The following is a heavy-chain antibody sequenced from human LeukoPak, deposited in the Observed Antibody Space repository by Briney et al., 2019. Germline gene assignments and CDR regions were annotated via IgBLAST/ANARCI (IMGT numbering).Heavy chain of an antibody. CDR1: GFTFNTYN. V-gene: IGHV3-21*01. CDR2: ISRSSNYI. Sequence: GGSLRLSCAASGFTFNTYNMNWVRQAPGKGLDWVSSISRSSNYIYYADSVKGRFTISRDNAKNSLYLQMNSLRAEDTAVYYCARDYCSGGSCYYFDYWGQGTLVTVSS. CDR3: ARDYCSGGSCYYFDY. J-gene: IGHJ4*02. D-gene: IGHD2-15*01.